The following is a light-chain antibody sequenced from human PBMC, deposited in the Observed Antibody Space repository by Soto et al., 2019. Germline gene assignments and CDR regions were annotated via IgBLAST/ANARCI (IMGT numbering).Light chain of an antibody. Sequence: DIQMTQSPSTLSASVGDRVSITCRASQSISSWLAWYQQTPGKAPKLLISKASNLESGVPTRFSGSGSGTEFTLTISSLQPDDFATYYGQQYNSYPLTFGGGTKVEIK. CDR3: QQYNSYPLT. CDR2: KAS. CDR1: QSISSW. J-gene: IGKJ4*01. V-gene: IGKV1-5*03.